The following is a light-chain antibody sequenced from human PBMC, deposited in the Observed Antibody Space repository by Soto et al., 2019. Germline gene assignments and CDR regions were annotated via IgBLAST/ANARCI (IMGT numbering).Light chain of an antibody. J-gene: IGKJ4*01. CDR3: QKYDDAPLT. V-gene: IGKV1-27*01. Sequence: DIQMTQSPSSLSASVGDRVTITCRAGQDINIYLAWYQQKPGKVPKLLISAASTLQSGVPSRFSGSGSGTDFTLPISSLQPEDVATYYCQKYDDAPLTVGGGTKVEIK. CDR2: AAS. CDR1: QDINIY.